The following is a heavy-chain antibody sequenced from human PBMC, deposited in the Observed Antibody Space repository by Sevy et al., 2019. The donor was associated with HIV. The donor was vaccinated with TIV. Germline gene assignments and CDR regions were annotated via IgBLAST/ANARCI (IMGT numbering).Heavy chain of an antibody. D-gene: IGHD2-2*01. CDR1: GFNVNDNY. CDR2: IRSAGGI. V-gene: IGHV3-53*01. CDR3: ARIPGFCRGTSCPFEN. J-gene: IGHJ4*02. Sequence: GGSLRLSCLASGFNVNDNYMTWVRQAPGKGLELVSLIRSAGGISYGDSVRGRFTISRDTSKNTVFLQMNSLRVEDTAVYYCARIPGFCRGTSCPFENWGQGALVTVSS.